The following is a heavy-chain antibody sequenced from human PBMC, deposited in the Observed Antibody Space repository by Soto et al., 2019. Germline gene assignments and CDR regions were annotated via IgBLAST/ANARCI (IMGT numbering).Heavy chain of an antibody. J-gene: IGHJ3*02. D-gene: IGHD7-27*01. V-gene: IGHV6-1*01. CDR1: GDSVSSNTAT. CDR3: AGSGDRIYDAFDI. CDR2: TYYRTKWYN. Sequence: PSQTLSLTCVISGDSVSSNTATWDWIRQSPSRGLEWLGRTYYRTKWYNDYLVSVKSRITINSDTSKNQFSLQLSSVTPEDTAVYYCAGSGDRIYDAFDIWGQGTTVTVSS.